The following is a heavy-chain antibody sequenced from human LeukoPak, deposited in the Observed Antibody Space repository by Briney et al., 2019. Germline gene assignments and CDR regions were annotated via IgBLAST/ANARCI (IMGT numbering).Heavy chain of an antibody. D-gene: IGHD5-24*01. Sequence: PSETLSLTSTVSGGSIRNYYWSWIRQPPGKGLEWIGYIYHTGSTNYNPSLKSRVTISVDTSKNQFSLKLSSVTAADTAVYFCARVDDYNCLDYWGQGTLVTVSS. CDR1: GGSIRNYY. CDR3: ARVDDYNCLDY. J-gene: IGHJ4*02. CDR2: IYHTGST. V-gene: IGHV4-59*03.